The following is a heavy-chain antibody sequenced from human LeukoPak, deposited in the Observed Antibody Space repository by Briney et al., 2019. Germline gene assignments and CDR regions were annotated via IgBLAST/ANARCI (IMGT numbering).Heavy chain of an antibody. Sequence: HPGGSLRLSCEASGFTLSTYWMNWVRQVPGKGLDWVANINPDGSGKRYVDSVKGRFTIARGNADNSLSLQMNSLRAEDTAVYYCASWGAGGNSWGQGTLVTVSS. J-gene: IGHJ4*02. D-gene: IGHD3-16*01. CDR2: INPDGSGK. CDR1: GFTLSTYW. V-gene: IGHV3-7*01. CDR3: ASWGAGGNS.